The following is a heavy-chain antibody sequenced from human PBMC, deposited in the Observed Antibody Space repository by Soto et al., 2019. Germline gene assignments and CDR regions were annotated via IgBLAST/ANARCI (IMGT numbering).Heavy chain of an antibody. CDR1: GGSISSYY. J-gene: IGHJ3*02. D-gene: IGHD2-21*02. Sequence: SETLSLTCTVSGGSISSYYWSWIRQPPGKGLEWIGYIYYSGSTNYNPSLKSRVTISVNTSKNQFSLKLTSVTAADTAVYYCVGKYGVRNCCATYAFDIWGQGTMVTVSS. CDR3: VGKYGVRNCCATYAFDI. V-gene: IGHV4-59*01. CDR2: IYYSGST.